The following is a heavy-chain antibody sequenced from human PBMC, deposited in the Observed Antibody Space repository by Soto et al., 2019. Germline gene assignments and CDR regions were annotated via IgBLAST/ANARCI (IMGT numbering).Heavy chain of an antibody. CDR2: ISGSGGST. D-gene: IGHD6-6*01. CDR1: GFTFSSYA. V-gene: IGHV3-23*01. Sequence: VGSLRLSCAASGFTFSSYAMSWVRQAPGKGLEWVSAISGSGGSTYYADSVKGRFTISRDNSKNTLYLQMNSLRAEDTAVYYCAKNHASSSPPPPTQCSFDYWGQGTLVTVSS. J-gene: IGHJ4*02. CDR3: AKNHASSSPPPPTQCSFDY.